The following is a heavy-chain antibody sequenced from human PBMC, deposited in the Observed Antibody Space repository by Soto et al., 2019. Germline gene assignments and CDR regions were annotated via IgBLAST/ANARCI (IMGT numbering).Heavy chain of an antibody. CDR3: AKDQGSSWYEIDY. J-gene: IGHJ4*02. D-gene: IGHD6-13*01. CDR2: ISGSGGST. CDR1: GLTFSNYA. Sequence: EVQLLESGGGLVKLGGSLRLSCAASGLTFSNYAVTWVRKAPGKGLEWVSTISGSGGSTYYADSVKGRFTISRDNSKNTLYLQMNSLRAEDTAVYYCAKDQGSSWYEIDYWGQGTLVTVSS. V-gene: IGHV3-23*01.